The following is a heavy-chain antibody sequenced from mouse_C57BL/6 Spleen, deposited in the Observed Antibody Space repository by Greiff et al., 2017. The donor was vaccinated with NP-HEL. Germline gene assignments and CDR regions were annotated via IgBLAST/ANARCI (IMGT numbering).Heavy chain of an antibody. V-gene: IGHV1-54*01. D-gene: IGHD1-1*01. CDR2: INPGSGGT. CDR1: GYAFTNYL. J-gene: IGHJ2*01. Sequence: QVQLQQSGAELVRPGTSVKVSCKASGYAFTNYLIEWVKQRPGQGLEWIGVINPGSGGTNYNEKFKGKATLTADKSSSTAYMQLSSLTSEDSAVYFCARSYYGSSAFDYWGQGTTLTVSS. CDR3: ARSYYGSSAFDY.